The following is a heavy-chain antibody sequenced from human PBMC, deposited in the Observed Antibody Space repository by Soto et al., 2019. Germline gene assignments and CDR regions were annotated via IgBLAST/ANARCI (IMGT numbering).Heavy chain of an antibody. V-gene: IGHV3-74*01. J-gene: IGHJ6*02. D-gene: IGHD3-22*01. CDR2: INSDGSST. Sequence: GSLRLSCAASGFTFSSYWMHWVRQAPGKGLVWVSRINSDGSSTSYADSVKGRFTISRDNAKNTLYLQMNSLRAEDTAVYYCVRNGGYYDSYYYYYGMDVWGQGTTVTVSS. CDR3: VRNGGYYDSYYYYYGMDV. CDR1: GFTFSSYW.